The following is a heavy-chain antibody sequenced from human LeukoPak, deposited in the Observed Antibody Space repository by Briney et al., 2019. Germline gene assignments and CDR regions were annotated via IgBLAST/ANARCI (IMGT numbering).Heavy chain of an antibody. CDR1: GFTFAIHA. Sequence: GGSLRLSCAAYGFTFAIHAMTWVRQAPGKGLEWVSGISGDGASTHYAESVKGQFTISRDNSQNTLFLQMNSLKTEDTAVYYCTTDSGYTYAYGFWGQGTLVTVSS. D-gene: IGHD5-18*01. V-gene: IGHV3-23*01. CDR2: ISGDGAST. CDR3: TTDSGYTYAYGF. J-gene: IGHJ4*02.